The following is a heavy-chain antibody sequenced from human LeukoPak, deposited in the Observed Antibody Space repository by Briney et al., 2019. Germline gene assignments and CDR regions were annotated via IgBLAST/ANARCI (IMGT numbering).Heavy chain of an antibody. CDR2: ISGNSVTK. CDR3: AKILSGAYSFDL. Sequence: GGSLRLSCTASGSTFSTYPMTWVRQAPGQGLEWVTAISGNSVTKSYAASVKGRFTISRNNSKNTMYLQMHSLMAEDTAVYYCAKILSGAYSFDLWGQGTLVTVSS. V-gene: IGHV3-23*01. CDR1: GSTFSTYP. D-gene: IGHD1-26*01. J-gene: IGHJ4*02.